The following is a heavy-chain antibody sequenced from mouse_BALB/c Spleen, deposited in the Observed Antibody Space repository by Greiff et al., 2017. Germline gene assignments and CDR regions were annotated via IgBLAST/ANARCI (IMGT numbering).Heavy chain of an antibody. D-gene: IGHD6-1*01. J-gene: IGHJ4*01. CDR3: ARGDLAASYYAMDY. Sequence: EVHLVESGGGLVQPGGSRKLSCAASGFTFSSFGMHWVRQAPEKGLEWVAYISSGSSTIYYADTVKGRFTISRDNPKNTLFLQMTSLRSEDTAMYYCARGDLAASYYAMDYWGQGTSVTVSS. V-gene: IGHV5-17*02. CDR1: GFTFSSFG. CDR2: ISSGSSTI.